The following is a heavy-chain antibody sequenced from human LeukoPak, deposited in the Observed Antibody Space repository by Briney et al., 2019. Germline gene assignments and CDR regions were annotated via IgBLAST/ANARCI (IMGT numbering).Heavy chain of an antibody. J-gene: IGHJ4*02. CDR2: IWYDGSNK. CDR3: AKQLGYCSDGSCYFPY. V-gene: IGHV3-33*06. D-gene: IGHD2-15*01. CDR1: GFIFSDYG. Sequence: GRSLRLSCAASGFIFSDYGMHWVRQAPGKGLEWVAVIWYDGSNKYYADSVKGRFTISRDNSKSTLCLQMNSLRAEDTAVYYCAKQLGYCSDGSCYFPYWGQGTLVTVSS.